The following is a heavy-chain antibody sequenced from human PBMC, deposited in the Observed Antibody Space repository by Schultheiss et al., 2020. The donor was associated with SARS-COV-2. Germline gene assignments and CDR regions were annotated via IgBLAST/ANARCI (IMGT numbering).Heavy chain of an antibody. V-gene: IGHV1-18*01. CDR1: GYTFTSYG. CDR2: ISAYNGNT. J-gene: IGHJ5*02. CDR3: AGGRDCSGGSCYSDWFDP. Sequence: ASVKVSCKASGYTFTSYGISWVRQAPGQGLEWMGWISAYNGNTNYAQKLQGRVTMTTDTSTSTAYMELRSLRSDDTAVYYCAGGRDCSGGSCYSDWFDPWGQGTLGTFSS. D-gene: IGHD2-15*01.